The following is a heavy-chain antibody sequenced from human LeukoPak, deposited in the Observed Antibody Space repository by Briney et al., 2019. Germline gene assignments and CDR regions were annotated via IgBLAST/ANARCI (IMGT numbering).Heavy chain of an antibody. D-gene: IGHD6-13*01. V-gene: IGHV4-59*08. CDR2: IFYSGSP. J-gene: IGHJ4*02. CDR1: GGSLNSLL. CDR3: ARVGRNAAAGTYYY. Sequence: KPSETLFLTCTFSGGSLNSLLRGLIRQSPGKGLEWIANIFYSGSPNYNPSLKSRVTISFDTSKNLISLKLSSVTAADTAVYHCARVGRNAAAGTYYYSGQGTLVTVSP.